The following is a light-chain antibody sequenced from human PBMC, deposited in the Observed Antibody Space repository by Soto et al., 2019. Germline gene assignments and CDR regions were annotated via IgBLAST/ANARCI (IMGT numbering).Light chain of an antibody. Sequence: DIQMTQSPSTLSAFVGDRVTITCRASQTISNWLAWYQQRPGKAPKLLIYDASSVQSGVPSRFSGSGSGTEFILTISSLQPDDFATYYCQQYSGYSYTFGQGTKLEIK. CDR3: QQYSGYSYT. CDR2: DAS. V-gene: IGKV1-5*01. J-gene: IGKJ2*01. CDR1: QTISNW.